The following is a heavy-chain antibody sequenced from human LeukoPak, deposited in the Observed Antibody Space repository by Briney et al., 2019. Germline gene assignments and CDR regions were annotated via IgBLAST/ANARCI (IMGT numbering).Heavy chain of an antibody. J-gene: IGHJ4*02. Sequence: ASVKASCKASGYTFTSYGISWVRQAPGQGLEWMGWISAYNGNTNYAQKLQGRVTMTTDTSTSTAYMELRSLRSDDTVVYYCARTRYYYGSGSYLPPDYWGQGTLVTVSS. CDR2: ISAYNGNT. V-gene: IGHV1-18*01. CDR3: ARTRYYYGSGSYLPPDY. D-gene: IGHD3-10*01. CDR1: GYTFTSYG.